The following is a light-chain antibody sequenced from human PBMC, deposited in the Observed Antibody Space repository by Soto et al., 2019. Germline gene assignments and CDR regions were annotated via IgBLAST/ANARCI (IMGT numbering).Light chain of an antibody. CDR1: SSDVGGYNY. Sequence: QSALTQPASVSGSPGQSITISYTGTSSDVGGYNYVSWYQQHPGKAPKLMIYDVSNRPSGVSNRFSGSKSGSTASLTISGLQAEDEADYYCSSYTSSSTYVFGTGTKVTVL. CDR3: SSYTSSSTYV. J-gene: IGLJ1*01. CDR2: DVS. V-gene: IGLV2-14*01.